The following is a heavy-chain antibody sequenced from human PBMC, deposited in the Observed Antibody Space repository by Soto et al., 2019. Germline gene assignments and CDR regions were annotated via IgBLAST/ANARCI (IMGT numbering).Heavy chain of an antibody. V-gene: IGHV5-51*01. Sequence: GESLKISCKGSEYSFTSYWIGWVRQMPGKGLEWMWIIYPGDSDTRYSPSFQGQVTISADKSISTAYLQWSSLKASDTAMYYCARRKYCSGGSCYSDEYFQHWGPGTLVTVSS. J-gene: IGHJ1*01. CDR2: IYPGDSDT. D-gene: IGHD2-15*01. CDR1: EYSFTSYW. CDR3: ARRKYCSGGSCYSDEYFQH.